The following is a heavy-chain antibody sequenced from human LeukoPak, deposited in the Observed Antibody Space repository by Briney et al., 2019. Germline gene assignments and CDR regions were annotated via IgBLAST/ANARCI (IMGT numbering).Heavy chain of an antibody. CDR2: INPNSGGT. D-gene: IGHD6-13*01. CDR1: GYTFTGYY. V-gene: IGHV1-2*04. CDR3: ARQGIAAAAWFDP. J-gene: IGHJ5*02. Sequence: GASVKVSCKASGYTFTGYYMHWVRQAPGQGLEWMGWINPNSGGTNYAQKFQGWVTMTRDTSISTAYLQWSSLKASDTAMYYCARQGIAAAAWFDPWGQGTLVTVSS.